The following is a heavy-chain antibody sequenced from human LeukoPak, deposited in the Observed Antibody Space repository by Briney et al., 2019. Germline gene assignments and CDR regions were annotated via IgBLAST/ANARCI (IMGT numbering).Heavy chain of an antibody. V-gene: IGHV3-23*01. Sequence: GGSLRLSCAASGFSFSTYAMSWVRQAPGKGLEWISTISGSGGSTSYADSVRGRFTISRDNSKNTLYLQMNSLRAEDTAVYYCARDGMVYYDSSGYYDSYYYGMDVWGQGTTVTVSS. D-gene: IGHD3-22*01. CDR2: ISGSGGST. J-gene: IGHJ6*02. CDR1: GFSFSTYA. CDR3: ARDGMVYYDSSGYYDSYYYGMDV.